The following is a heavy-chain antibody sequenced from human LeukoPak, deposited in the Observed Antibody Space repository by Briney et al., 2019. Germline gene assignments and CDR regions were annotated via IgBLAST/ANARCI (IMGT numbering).Heavy chain of an antibody. CDR2: IYYSGST. J-gene: IGHJ5*02. CDR1: GGSISSSSYY. D-gene: IGHD2-8*01. V-gene: IGHV4-39*02. Sequence: SETLSLTCTVSGGSISSSSYYWGWIRQPPGKGLEWIGSIYYSGSTYYNPSLKSRVTISVDTSKNQFSLKLSSVTAADTAVYHCARDPGVWVSARPRWFDPWGQGTLVTVSS. CDR3: ARDPGVWVSARPRWFDP.